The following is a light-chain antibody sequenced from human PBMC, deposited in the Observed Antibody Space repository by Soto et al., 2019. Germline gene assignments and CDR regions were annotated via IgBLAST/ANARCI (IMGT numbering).Light chain of an antibody. CDR1: SSDVGGYNY. V-gene: IGLV2-14*01. J-gene: IGLJ1*01. CDR3: SSYTSSSTYV. CDR2: DVS. Sequence: ALTQPASVSGSPGQSIAISCIGSSSDVGGYNYVSWHQQHPGKAPKVVIYDVSNRPSGVSDRFSGSKSGNTASLTISGLQAEDEADYYCSSYTSSSTYVFGTGTKVTVL.